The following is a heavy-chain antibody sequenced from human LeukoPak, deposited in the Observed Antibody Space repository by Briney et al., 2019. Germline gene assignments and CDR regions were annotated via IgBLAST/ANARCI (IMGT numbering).Heavy chain of an antibody. D-gene: IGHD3-22*01. CDR1: GYTFTGYY. CDR3: ASYDSSGYYHSEAFDI. Sequence: GASVTVSCKASGYTFTGYYMHWVRQAPGQGLEWMGWINPNSGGTNYAQKFQGRVTMTRDTSISTAYMELSRLRSDDTAVYYCASYDSSGYYHSEAFDIWGQGTMVTVSS. J-gene: IGHJ3*02. V-gene: IGHV1-2*02. CDR2: INPNSGGT.